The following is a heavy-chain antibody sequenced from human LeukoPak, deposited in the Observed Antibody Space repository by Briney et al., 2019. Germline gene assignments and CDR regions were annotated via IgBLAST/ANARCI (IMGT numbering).Heavy chain of an antibody. J-gene: IGHJ4*02. CDR3: ARREWWKPYYFDY. V-gene: IGHV5-51*01. CDR2: IYPGDSDT. Sequence: GESLKISCKGSGYSFTSYWTGWVSQLPGKGLEWMGIIYPGDSDTRYSPSFQGQVTISADKSISTAYLQWSSLKASDTAMYYCARREWWKPYYFDYWGQGNLVTVSS. CDR1: GYSFTSYW. D-gene: IGHD2-15*01.